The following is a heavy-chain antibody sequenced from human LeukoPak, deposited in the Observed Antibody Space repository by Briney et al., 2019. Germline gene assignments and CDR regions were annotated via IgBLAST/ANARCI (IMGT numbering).Heavy chain of an antibody. V-gene: IGHV3-30-3*01. Sequence: GGSLRLSCAASGFSFSTYAIHWVRQAPGKGLEWVAVILYDGSQERYADSVQGRFTVSRDNSKSTLYLQMNSLRVEDTAVYYCARAGTSVVTFYALDYWGQGTLVTVSS. J-gene: IGHJ4*02. CDR2: ILYDGSQE. D-gene: IGHD4-23*01. CDR3: ARAGTSVVTFYALDY. CDR1: GFSFSTYA.